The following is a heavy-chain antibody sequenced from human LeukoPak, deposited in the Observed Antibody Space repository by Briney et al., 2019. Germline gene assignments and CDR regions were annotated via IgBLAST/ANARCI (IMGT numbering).Heavy chain of an antibody. CDR2: IYYSGST. D-gene: IGHD6-13*01. J-gene: IGHJ3*02. CDR3: ARVAGRPVAFDI. CDR1: GGSIRSTSYY. Sequence: SETLSLTCTVSGGSIRSTSYYWGWIRQPPGKGLEWIGSIYYSGSTYYNPSLKSRVTISVDTSKNQFSLKLSSVTAADTAVYYCARVAGRPVAFDIWGQGTMVTVSS. V-gene: IGHV4-39*07.